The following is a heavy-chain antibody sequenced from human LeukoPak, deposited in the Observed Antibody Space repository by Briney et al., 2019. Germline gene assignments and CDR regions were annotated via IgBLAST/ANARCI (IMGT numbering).Heavy chain of an antibody. CDR3: AKDRYAWTSGYSYNPFDY. CDR1: GFTFSSYA. J-gene: IGHJ4*02. Sequence: GGSLRLSCAPSGFTFSSYAMSWVRQAPGKGLEWVSVISGSGTSTFYADSVKGRFTISRDNSKKTLYLQMNSLRAEDTAVYYCAKDRYAWTSGYSYNPFDYWGQGTLVTVSS. V-gene: IGHV3-23*01. D-gene: IGHD5-18*01. CDR2: ISGSGTST.